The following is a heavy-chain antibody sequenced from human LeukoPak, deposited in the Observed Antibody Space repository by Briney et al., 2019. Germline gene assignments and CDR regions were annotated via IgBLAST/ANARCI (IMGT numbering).Heavy chain of an antibody. CDR1: GGTFSSYA. D-gene: IGHD1-26*01. V-gene: IGHV1-69*04. CDR3: ATSGRRAGAYYFDY. J-gene: IGHJ4*02. CDR2: IIPILGIA. Sequence: SVKVSCKASGGTFSSYAISWVRQAPGQGLEWMGRIIPILGIANYAQKFQGRVTITADKSTSTAYMELSSLRSEDTAVYYCATSGRRAGAYYFDYWDQGTLVTVSS.